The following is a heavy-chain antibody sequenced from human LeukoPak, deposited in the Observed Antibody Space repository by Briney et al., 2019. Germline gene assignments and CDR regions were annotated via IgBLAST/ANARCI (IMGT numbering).Heavy chain of an antibody. CDR2: ISSSGSTI. CDR1: GFTFSDYY. V-gene: IGHV3-11*01. J-gene: IGHJ4*02. Sequence: GGSLRLSCAASGFTFSDYYMSWIRQAPGKGLEWVSYISSSGSTIYYADSVKGRFTTSRDNARNSLYLQMNSLRAEDTAAYYCAGYCGGGTCNAAGYWGQGTLVTVSS. D-gene: IGHD2-15*01. CDR3: AGYCGGGTCNAAGY.